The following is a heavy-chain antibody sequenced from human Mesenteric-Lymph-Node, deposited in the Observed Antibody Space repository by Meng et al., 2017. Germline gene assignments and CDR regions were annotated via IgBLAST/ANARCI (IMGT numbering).Heavy chain of an antibody. J-gene: IGHJ4*02. Sequence: GESLKISCAASGFTFSSYSMNWVRQAPGKGLEWVSSISSSSSYIYYADSVEGRFTISRDNAKNSLYLQMNSLRAEDTAVYYCARGMTTVTPRDYWGQGTMVTVSS. CDR1: GFTFSSYS. CDR2: ISSSSSYI. V-gene: IGHV3-21*01. D-gene: IGHD4-17*01. CDR3: ARGMTTVTPRDY.